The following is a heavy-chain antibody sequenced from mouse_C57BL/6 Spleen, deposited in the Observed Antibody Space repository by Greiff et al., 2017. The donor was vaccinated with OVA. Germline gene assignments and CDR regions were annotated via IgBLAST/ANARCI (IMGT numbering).Heavy chain of an antibody. CDR3: TTRLVWYFDV. CDR1: GFNIKDDY. CDR2: IVPENGDT. J-gene: IGHJ1*03. Sequence: VQLQQSGAELVRPGASVKLSCTASGFNIKDDYMHWVKQRPEQGLEWIGWIVPENGDTEYASKFQGKATITADTSSNTAYLQLSSLTSEDTAVYYCTTRLVWYFDVWGTGTTVTVSS. V-gene: IGHV14-4*01.